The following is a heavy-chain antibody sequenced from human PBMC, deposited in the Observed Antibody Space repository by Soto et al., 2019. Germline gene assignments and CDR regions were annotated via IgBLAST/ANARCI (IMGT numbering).Heavy chain of an antibody. V-gene: IGHV5-51*01. CDR2: IFPDDSDS. D-gene: IGHD3-22*01. J-gene: IGHJ2*01. CDR3: VRQMYESICIRSDI. CDR1: GYTFTNHW. Sequence: EVQLVQSGAEVKKQGESLKISCKAFGYTFTNHWIGWVRQMPGKGLEWMGIIFPDDSDSKYSPSFKGQVTFSVDKSISTAYLQWGSLKASDTAMYYCVRQMYESICIRSDIWGRGTLVTVSS.